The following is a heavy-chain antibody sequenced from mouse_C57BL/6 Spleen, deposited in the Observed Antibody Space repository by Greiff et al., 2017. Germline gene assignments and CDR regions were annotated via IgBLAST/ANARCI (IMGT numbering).Heavy chain of an antibody. V-gene: IGHV1-81*01. CDR1: GYTFTSYG. D-gene: IGHD2-2*01. Sequence: QVQLQQSGAELARPGASVKLSCKASGYTFTSYGISWVKQRPGQGLEWIGEIYPRSGNTYYNEKFKGKATLTADKSSSTAYMELCSLTSEDSAVYFCARYKGYDRYAMDYWGQGTSVTVSS. CDR2: IYPRSGNT. CDR3: ARYKGYDRYAMDY. J-gene: IGHJ4*01.